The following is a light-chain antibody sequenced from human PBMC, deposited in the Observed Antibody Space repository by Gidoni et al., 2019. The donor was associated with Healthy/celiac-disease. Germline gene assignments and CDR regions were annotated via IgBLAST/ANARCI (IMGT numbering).Light chain of an antibody. CDR3: QQSYSTPPMYT. J-gene: IGKJ2*01. V-gene: IGKV1-39*01. Sequence: VTITCRASQSISSYLNWYQQKPGKAPKLLIYAAPSLQSGVPSRFSGSGSGTDFTLTISSLQPEDFATYYCQQSYSTPPMYTFGQGTKLEIK. CDR2: AAP. CDR1: QSISSY.